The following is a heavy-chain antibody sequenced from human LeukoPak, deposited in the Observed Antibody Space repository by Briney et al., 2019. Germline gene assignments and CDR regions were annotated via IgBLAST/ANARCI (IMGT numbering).Heavy chain of an antibody. Sequence: SETLSLTCTVSGGSISSSSYYWGWIRQPPGKGLEWIGSIYYSGSTYYNPSLKSRVTISVDTSKNQFSLKLSSVTAADTAVYYCARLPTTVIKFDPWGQGTLVTVSS. D-gene: IGHD4-17*01. CDR3: ARLPTTVIKFDP. CDR2: IYYSGST. V-gene: IGHV4-39*01. CDR1: GGSISSSSYY. J-gene: IGHJ5*02.